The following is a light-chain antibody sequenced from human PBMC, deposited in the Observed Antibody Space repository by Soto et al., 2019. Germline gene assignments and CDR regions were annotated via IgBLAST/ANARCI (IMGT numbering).Light chain of an antibody. CDR1: QSISIY. J-gene: IGKJ5*01. CDR2: AAS. V-gene: IGKV3-20*01. CDR3: QQYGSSRYT. Sequence: TVLTKSPATLSLSPGERATLSCRASQSISIYLAWSQQKPGQAPRLLIYAASSRATGIPDRFSGSGSATDFTLTISRLEPEDFAVYYCQQYGSSRYTFGQGTRLEIK.